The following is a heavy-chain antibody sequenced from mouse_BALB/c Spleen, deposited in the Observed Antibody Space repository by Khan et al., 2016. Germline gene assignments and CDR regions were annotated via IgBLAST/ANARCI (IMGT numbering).Heavy chain of an antibody. D-gene: IGHD1-1*01. J-gene: IGHJ1*01. CDR1: GYTFTNYG. Sequence: QIQLVQSGPELKKPGETVKISCKASGYTFTNYGMNWVKQAPGKGLKWMGWINTYTGEPTYADDFKGRFAFSLETSASTAYLQINNLKNEDTATYFGARYYYGSRWYFDVWGAGTTVTVSS. V-gene: IGHV9-3-1*01. CDR3: ARYYYGSRWYFDV. CDR2: INTYTGEP.